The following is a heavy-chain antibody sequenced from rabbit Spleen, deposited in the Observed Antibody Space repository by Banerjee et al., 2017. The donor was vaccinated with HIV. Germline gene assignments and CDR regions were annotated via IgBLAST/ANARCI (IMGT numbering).Heavy chain of an antibody. Sequence: QSLEESGGGLVKPGGTLTLTCKASGIDFSTYFYICWVRQAPGKGLELIACIYSGSGSTYYATWVNGRFTLSRSTTLNTVDLKMTSLTAADTATYFCAKSSGSTSYAFNLWGQGTLVTVS. CDR3: AKSSGSTSYAFNL. V-gene: IGHV1S43*01. D-gene: IGHD8-1*01. CDR2: IYSGSGST. J-gene: IGHJ4*01. CDR1: GIDFSTYFY.